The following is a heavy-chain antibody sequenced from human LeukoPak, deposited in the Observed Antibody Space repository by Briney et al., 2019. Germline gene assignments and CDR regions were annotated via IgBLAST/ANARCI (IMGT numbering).Heavy chain of an antibody. CDR1: GGTFSSYA. Sequence: SVKVSCKASGGTFSSYAISWARQAPGQGLEWMGGIIPIFGTANYAQKFQGRVTITADESTSTAYMELSSLRSEDTAVYYCASGPWLGYCSSTSCFEYFQHWGQGTLVTVSS. J-gene: IGHJ1*01. D-gene: IGHD2-2*01. CDR3: ASGPWLGYCSSTSCFEYFQH. CDR2: IIPIFGTA. V-gene: IGHV1-69*13.